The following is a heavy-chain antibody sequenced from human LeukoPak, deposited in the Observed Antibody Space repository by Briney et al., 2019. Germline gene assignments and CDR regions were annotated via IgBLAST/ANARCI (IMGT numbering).Heavy chain of an antibody. CDR3: AREDIVATPNFDY. V-gene: IGHV3-30-3*01. J-gene: IGHJ4*02. CDR1: GFTFSSYA. D-gene: IGHD5-12*01. Sequence: PGRSLRLSCAASGFTFSSYAMHWVRQAPGKGLEWVAVISYDGSNKYYADSVKGRFTISRDNSKNTLYLQTNSLRAEDTAVYYCAREDIVATPNFDYWGQGTLVTVSS. CDR2: ISYDGSNK.